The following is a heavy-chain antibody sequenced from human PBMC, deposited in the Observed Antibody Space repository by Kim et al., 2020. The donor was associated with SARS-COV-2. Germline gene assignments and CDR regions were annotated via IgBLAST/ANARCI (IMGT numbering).Heavy chain of an antibody. Sequence: GESLKISCKGSGYSFTSYWIGWVRQMPGKGLEWMGIIYPGDSDTRYSPSFQGQVTISADKSISTAYLQWSSLKASDTAMYYCARQSQNRGYSYGHFDYWGQGTLVTVSS. CDR1: GYSFTSYW. V-gene: IGHV5-51*01. CDR3: ARQSQNRGYSYGHFDY. CDR2: IYPGDSDT. D-gene: IGHD5-18*01. J-gene: IGHJ4*02.